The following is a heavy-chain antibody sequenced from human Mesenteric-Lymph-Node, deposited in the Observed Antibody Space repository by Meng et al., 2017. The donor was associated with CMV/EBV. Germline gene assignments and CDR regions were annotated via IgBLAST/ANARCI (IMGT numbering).Heavy chain of an antibody. CDR2: ISSSSSTI. J-gene: IGHJ6*02. CDR3: ARLRYYGMDV. D-gene: IGHD3-16*01. V-gene: IGHV3-48*04. Sequence: GESLKISCAASGFTVSTNYMSWVRQAPGKGLEWVSYISSSSSTISYADSVKGRFTVSRDNAKNSLYLQVNSLRAEDTAVYYCARLRYYGMDVWGQGTTVTV. CDR1: GFTVSTNY.